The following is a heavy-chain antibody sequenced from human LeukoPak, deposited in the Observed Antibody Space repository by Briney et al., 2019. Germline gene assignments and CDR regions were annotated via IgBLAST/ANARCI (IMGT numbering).Heavy chain of an antibody. Sequence: ESLKISCKGSGYSFTNYWIAWVRQMPGKGLEWMGNIHPLDSDTKYSPSFQGQVTFSADKSINTAYLQWSSLKASDTAMYYCARLKWGAFRHFDYWGQGTLVTVSS. CDR2: IHPLDSDT. D-gene: IGHD1-26*01. CDR3: ARLKWGAFRHFDY. V-gene: IGHV5-51*01. CDR1: GYSFTNYW. J-gene: IGHJ4*02.